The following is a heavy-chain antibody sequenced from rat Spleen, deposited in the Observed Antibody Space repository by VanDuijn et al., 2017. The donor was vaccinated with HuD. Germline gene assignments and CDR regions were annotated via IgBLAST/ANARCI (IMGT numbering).Heavy chain of an antibody. CDR2: ISSGGGGT. D-gene: IGHD1-12*02. Sequence: EVQLVESGGGLVQPGRSLKLSCAASGFTFSSFPMAWVRQAPKKGLEWVASISSGGGGTYYRDSVKGRFTISRDNAKSTLYLQMDSLRSEDTATYYCARHAYYYDGSYWFAYWGQGTLVTVSS. CDR1: GFTFSSFP. J-gene: IGHJ3*01. V-gene: IGHV5-25*01. CDR3: ARHAYYYDGSYWFAY.